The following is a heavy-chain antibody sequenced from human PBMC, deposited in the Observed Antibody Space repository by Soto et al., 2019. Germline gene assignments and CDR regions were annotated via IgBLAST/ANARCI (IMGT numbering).Heavy chain of an antibody. J-gene: IGHJ4*02. V-gene: IGHV3-48*02. CDR3: ARDSPSCTSASCLFDQ. CDR2: ISPSSSAI. CDR1: GFAFSSFA. D-gene: IGHD2-2*01. Sequence: EVQLVESGGGLVHPGGSLRLSCAASGFAFSSFAMNWARQAPGKGLEWLAFISPSSSAIYYADSVKARFTVSRDNVKNLVFLDVNSLRDEDTAVSFCARDSPSCTSASCLFDQWGQGTLVTVSS.